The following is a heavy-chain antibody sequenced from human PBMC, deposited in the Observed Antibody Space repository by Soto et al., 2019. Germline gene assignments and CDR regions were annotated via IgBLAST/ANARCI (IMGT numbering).Heavy chain of an antibody. V-gene: IGHV3-23*01. D-gene: IGHD3-22*01. CDR1: GCTFSSYP. CDR3: AEGRYYFDSSGYFDY. J-gene: IGHJ4*02. CDR2: ISSSGVNT. Sequence: GGALRLSWVAAGCTFSSYPMSWFRQAPGQGLEWVSAISSSGVNTYNADSVKGRFTISRDNSKKMLYLQMNSLRAEDTAVSSCAEGRYYFDSSGYFDYWGLGT.